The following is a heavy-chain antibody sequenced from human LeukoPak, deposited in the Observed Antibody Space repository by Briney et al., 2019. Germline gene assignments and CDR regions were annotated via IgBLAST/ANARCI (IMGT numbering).Heavy chain of an antibody. CDR2: IYYSGST. V-gene: IGHV4-39*01. Sequence: SETLSLTCTVSGGSISSSSYYWGWIRQPPGKGLEWIGSIYYSGSTYYNPSLKSRVTISVDTSKKQFSLKLSSVTAADTAVYYCARHPHSSGWYDYFDYWGQGTLVTVSS. CDR3: ARHPHSSGWYDYFDY. D-gene: IGHD6-19*01. J-gene: IGHJ4*02. CDR1: GGSISSSSYY.